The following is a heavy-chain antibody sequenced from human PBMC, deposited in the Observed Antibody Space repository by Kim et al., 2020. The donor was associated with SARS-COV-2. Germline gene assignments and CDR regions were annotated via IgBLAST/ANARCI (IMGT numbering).Heavy chain of an antibody. CDR2: IWHDGSNK. V-gene: IGHV3-33*01. D-gene: IGHD3-10*01. J-gene: IGHJ4*02. CDR3: ARDILVRGVKYFDN. CDR1: GFTFGTYG. Sequence: GGSLRLSCAGSGFTFGTYGMHWVRQAPGKGLQWVAMIWHDGSNKYYADSVEGRFTISRDNSRNTLDLQMNNLRADDTALYYCARDILVRGVKYFDNWGQGTLVTVSS.